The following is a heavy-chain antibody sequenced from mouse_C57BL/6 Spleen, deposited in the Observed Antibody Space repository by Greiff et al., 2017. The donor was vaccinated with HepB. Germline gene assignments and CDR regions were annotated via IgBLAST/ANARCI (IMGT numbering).Heavy chain of an antibody. CDR2: IHPNSGST. D-gene: IGHD1-1*01. V-gene: IGHV1-64*01. Sequence: VQLQQPGAELVKPGASVKLSCKASGYNFTSYWMHWVKQRPGQGLEWIGMIHPNSGSTNYNEKFKSKATLTVDKSSSTAYMQLSSLTSEDSAVYYCASPDYYGSSPYWYFDVWGTGTTVTVSS. CDR1: GYNFTSYW. CDR3: ASPDYYGSSPYWYFDV. J-gene: IGHJ1*03.